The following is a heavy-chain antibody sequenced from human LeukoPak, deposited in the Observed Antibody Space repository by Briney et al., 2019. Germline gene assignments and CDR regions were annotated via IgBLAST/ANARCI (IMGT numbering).Heavy chain of an antibody. CDR1: GGSFSGYY. V-gene: IGHV4-34*01. D-gene: IGHD6-19*01. Sequence: SETLSLTCAVYGGSFSGYYWSWIRQPPGKGLEWMGEINHSVSTNYNPSLKSRVTISADTSNNHFSLKQRQVNAADADVYYCAKGAGHSNGHDHWGQGTLVTVSS. J-gene: IGHJ4*02. CDR2: INHSVST. CDR3: AKGAGHSNGHDH.